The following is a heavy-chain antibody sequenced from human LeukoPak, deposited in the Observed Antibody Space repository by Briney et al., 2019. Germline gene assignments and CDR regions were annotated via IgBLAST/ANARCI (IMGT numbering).Heavy chain of an antibody. Sequence: PSETLSLTCTVSGGSISSYYWSWIRQPPGKGLEWIGYIYYSGGTNYNPSLKSRVTISVDTSKNQFSLKLSSVTAADTAVYYCARSYDIFASYYYYYGMDVWGQGTTVTVSS. D-gene: IGHD3-9*01. CDR3: ARSYDIFASYYYYYGMDV. CDR1: GGSISSYY. V-gene: IGHV4-59*01. CDR2: IYYSGGT. J-gene: IGHJ6*02.